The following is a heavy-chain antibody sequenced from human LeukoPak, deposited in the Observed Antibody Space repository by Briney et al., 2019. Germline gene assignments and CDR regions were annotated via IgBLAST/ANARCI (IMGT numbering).Heavy chain of an antibody. J-gene: IGHJ4*01. CDR3: ARNGGFLAQRDF. CDR2: IIPILGIA. V-gene: IGHV1-69*02. D-gene: IGHD3-3*01. CDR1: GGTFSRYT. Sequence: SVKVSCKASGGTFSRYTISWVPQAPGQGLEWMGRIIPILGIANYAQKFQGRVTITADKSTSTAYMELRSLSSEVTAVYYSARNGGFLAQRDFWGQGTLVTVSS.